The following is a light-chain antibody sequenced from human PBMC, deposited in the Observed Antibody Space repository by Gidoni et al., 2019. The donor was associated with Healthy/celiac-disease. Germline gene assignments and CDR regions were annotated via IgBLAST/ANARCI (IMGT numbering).Light chain of an antibody. Sequence: AIRMTQSPSSFSASTGDRVTITCRASQGISSYLAWYQQKPGKAPKRLIYAASTLQRGVPSRFSGSGSGTDFTLTISCLQSEDFATYYCQQYYSYPRTFGQGTKVEIK. V-gene: IGKV1-8*01. CDR1: QGISSY. J-gene: IGKJ1*01. CDR3: QQYYSYPRT. CDR2: AAS.